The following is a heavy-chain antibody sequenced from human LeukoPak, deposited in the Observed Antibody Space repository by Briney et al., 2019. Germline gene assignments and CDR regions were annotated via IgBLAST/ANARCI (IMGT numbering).Heavy chain of an antibody. CDR3: ARGGASSSWFIDY. V-gene: IGHV3-66*01. Sequence: GGSLRLSCAASEFTFDDYGMSWVRQAPGKGLEWVSVIYSGGSTYYADSVKGRFTISRDNSKNTLYLQMNSLRAGDTAVYYCARGGASSSWFIDYWGQGTLVTVSS. CDR2: IYSGGST. D-gene: IGHD6-13*01. J-gene: IGHJ4*02. CDR1: EFTFDDYG.